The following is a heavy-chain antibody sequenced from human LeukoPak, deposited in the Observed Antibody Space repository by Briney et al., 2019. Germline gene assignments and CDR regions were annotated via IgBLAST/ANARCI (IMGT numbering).Heavy chain of an antibody. V-gene: IGHV3-7*03. CDR3: ARGEYYYDGGY. J-gene: IGHJ4*02. Sequence: GGSLRLSCAASGFSFNSYWMSWVRQAPGAGLEWVANIKEDGGEKYYVDSVKGRFTISRDNAKKSLYLQMNSLRAEDTAVYFCARGEYYYDGGYWGQGTLVTVSS. CDR1: GFSFNSYW. D-gene: IGHD3-22*01. CDR2: IKEDGGEK.